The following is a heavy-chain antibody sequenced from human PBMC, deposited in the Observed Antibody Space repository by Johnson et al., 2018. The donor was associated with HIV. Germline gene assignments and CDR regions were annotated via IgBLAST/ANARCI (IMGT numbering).Heavy chain of an antibody. Sequence: QVQLVESGGGVVQPGRSLRLSCAASGFTFSDYYMSWIRQAPGKGLAWVSYISSSGSTIYYADSVKGRFTISRDNAKNSLYLQMNSLEAEDTAVYYCARAPEVRGVDAFDVWGQGTVVTVSS. J-gene: IGHJ3*01. D-gene: IGHD3-10*01. V-gene: IGHV3-11*04. CDR1: GFTFSDYY. CDR2: ISSSGSTI. CDR3: ARAPEVRGVDAFDV.